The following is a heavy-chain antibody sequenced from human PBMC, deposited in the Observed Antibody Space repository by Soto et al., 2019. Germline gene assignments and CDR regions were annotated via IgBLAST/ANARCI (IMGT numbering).Heavy chain of an antibody. D-gene: IGHD6-19*01. CDR2: IQSGGTT. Sequence: GGSLRLSCAASGFTVSSKYMTWVRQAPGKGLEWVSLIQSGGTTYYADSVKGRFTISRDTSENTLHLQMDSLRVEDTAVYYCARDRIHSSGWYSKRVWYYGMDVWGQGTTVTVSS. J-gene: IGHJ6*02. CDR3: ARDRIHSSGWYSKRVWYYGMDV. CDR1: GFTVSSKY. V-gene: IGHV3-66*01.